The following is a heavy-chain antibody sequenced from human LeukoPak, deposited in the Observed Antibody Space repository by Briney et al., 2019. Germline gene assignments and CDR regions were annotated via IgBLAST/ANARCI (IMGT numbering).Heavy chain of an antibody. CDR1: GYSTSSGYY. CDR3: ARRIAAAGTFFDY. Sequence: SETLSLTCAVSGYSTSSGYYWGWIRQPPGKGLEWIGSIYHSGSTYYNPSLKSRVTISVDTSKNHFSLKLSSVTAADTAVYYCARRIAAAGTFFDYWGQGTLVTVSS. J-gene: IGHJ4*02. D-gene: IGHD6-13*01. CDR2: IYHSGST. V-gene: IGHV4-38-2*01.